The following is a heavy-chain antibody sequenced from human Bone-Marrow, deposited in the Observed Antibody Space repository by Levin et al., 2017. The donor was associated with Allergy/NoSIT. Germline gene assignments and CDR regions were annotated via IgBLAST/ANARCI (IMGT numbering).Heavy chain of an antibody. J-gene: IGHJ4*02. V-gene: IGHV4-38-2*02. D-gene: IGHD2-2*01. CDR3: ARDRTLFGSTSCFDY. Sequence: SQTLSLTCAVSGYSISSGYYWGWIRQPPGKGLEWIGSIYHSGSTYYNPSLKSRVTISVDTSKNQFSLKLSSVTAADTAVYYCARDRTLFGSTSCFDYWGQGTLVTVSS. CDR2: IYHSGST. CDR1: GYSISSGYY.